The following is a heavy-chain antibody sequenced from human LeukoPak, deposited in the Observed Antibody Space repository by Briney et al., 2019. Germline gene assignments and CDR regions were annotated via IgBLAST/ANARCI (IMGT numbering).Heavy chain of an antibody. J-gene: IGHJ4*02. CDR2: ISSGSSTI. V-gene: IGHV3-48*01. D-gene: IGHD1-26*01. Sequence: GGSLRLSCAASGFTFSIYSINWVRLAPGKGLEWVSFISSGSSTIYYADSVKGRFTISRDNAKNSLYLQMNSLRAEDTAVYYCARSQSGSYSNLDYWGQGTLVTVSS. CDR1: GFTFSIYS. CDR3: ARSQSGSYSNLDY.